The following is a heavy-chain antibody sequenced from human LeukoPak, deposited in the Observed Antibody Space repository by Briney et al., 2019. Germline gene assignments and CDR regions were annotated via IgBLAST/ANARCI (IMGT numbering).Heavy chain of an antibody. V-gene: IGHV3-64*01. CDR1: GLSLSTYD. J-gene: IGHJ4*02. Sequence: GGSLRLSCVASGLSLSTYDMFWVRQAPGKGLEYVSAITSNGGTTYYANSVKGRFTISRDNSKNTLYLQMGSLRAEDMAVYYCARGYCSSTSCTNDYWGQGTLVTVSS. CDR3: ARGYCSSTSCTNDY. CDR2: ITSNGGTT. D-gene: IGHD2-2*01.